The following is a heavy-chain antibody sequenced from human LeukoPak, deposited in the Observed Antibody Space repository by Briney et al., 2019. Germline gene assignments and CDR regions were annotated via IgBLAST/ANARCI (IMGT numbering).Heavy chain of an antibody. CDR1: GYTFTAYF. J-gene: IGHJ2*01. CDR3: ARHPGKVTNDWYFDL. Sequence: ASVKVSCKASGYTFTAYFIYWVRQAPGQGLEWMGWINPNSGGTNYAQKFQGRVTMTRDTSITTAYMELSRLSSDDTAVYYCARHPGKVTNDWYFDLWGRGTLVTVSS. D-gene: IGHD4-23*01. CDR2: INPNSGGT. V-gene: IGHV1-2*02.